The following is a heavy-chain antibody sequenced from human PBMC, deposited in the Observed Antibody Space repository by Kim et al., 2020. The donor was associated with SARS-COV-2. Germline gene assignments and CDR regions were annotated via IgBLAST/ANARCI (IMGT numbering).Heavy chain of an antibody. CDR2: ISYDGSNK. J-gene: IGHJ4*03. CDR1: GFTFSSYG. D-gene: IGHD3-22*01. V-gene: IGHV3-30*18. Sequence: GGSLRLSCAASGFTFSSYGMHWVRQAPGKGLEWVAVISYDGSNKYYADSVKGRFTISRDNSKNTLYLQMNSLRAEDTAVYYCAKSKRITMIVSYFDYWG. CDR3: AKSKRITMIVSYFDY.